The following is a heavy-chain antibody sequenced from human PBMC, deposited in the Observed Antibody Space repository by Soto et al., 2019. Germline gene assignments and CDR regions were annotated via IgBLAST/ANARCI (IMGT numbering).Heavy chain of an antibody. V-gene: IGHV2-26*03. CDR1: GFSLTTGRSG. Sequence: QVTLKESSPVLVKATDALTLTCSISGFSLTTGRSGVRWIRQPPGKGLEWLAHIFSNNERSYSPSLQHRLSLSADTSKKELVLTRTNVGAVDTGTYFCAHLVADLSAYLYDVDVWGQGASVTVS. CDR2: IFSNNER. J-gene: IGHJ6*02. CDR3: AHLVADLSAYLYDVDV. D-gene: IGHD3-16*01.